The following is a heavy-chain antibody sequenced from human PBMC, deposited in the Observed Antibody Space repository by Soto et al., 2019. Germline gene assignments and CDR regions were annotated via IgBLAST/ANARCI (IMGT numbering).Heavy chain of an antibody. Sequence: PSETLSLTCTVSGGSISSGGFYWSWIRQHPGKGLEWIGYIYYSGSTYYNPSLKSRLTISVDTSKNHFSLKLSSVTAADTAVYYCARGPTSSGYYDRSSRLDYWGQGTLVTVSS. V-gene: IGHV4-31*03. CDR1: GGSISSGGFY. D-gene: IGHD3-22*01. CDR2: IYYSGST. CDR3: ARGPTSSGYYDRSSRLDY. J-gene: IGHJ4*02.